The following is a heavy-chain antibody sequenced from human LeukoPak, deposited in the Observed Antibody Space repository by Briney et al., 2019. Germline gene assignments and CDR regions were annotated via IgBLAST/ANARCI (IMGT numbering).Heavy chain of an antibody. CDR3: ARVTYGSGSYYDWFDP. CDR1: GYTFTSYG. J-gene: IGHJ5*02. Sequence: ASVKVSCKASGYTFTSYGISWVRQAPGQGLEWMGWISAYNGNTNYAQKLQGRVTMTTDTSTSTAYVELRSLRSDDTAVYYCARVTYGSGSYYDWFDPWGQGTLVTVSS. V-gene: IGHV1-18*01. CDR2: ISAYNGNT. D-gene: IGHD3-10*01.